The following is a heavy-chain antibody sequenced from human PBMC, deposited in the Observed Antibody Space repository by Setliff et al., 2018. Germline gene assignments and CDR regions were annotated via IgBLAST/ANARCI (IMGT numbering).Heavy chain of an antibody. CDR3: ARDVVAAFGWFDP. Sequence: SETLSLTCTASGASISSYYWSWVRQSPGKGLEWIGYIYDSGITNYNPSLKSRVTISVDTSKNQISLKVKSVTAADTAVYYCARDVVAAFGWFDPWGQGTLVTVSS. D-gene: IGHD2-15*01. J-gene: IGHJ5*02. CDR1: GASISSYY. V-gene: IGHV4-59*01. CDR2: IYDSGIT.